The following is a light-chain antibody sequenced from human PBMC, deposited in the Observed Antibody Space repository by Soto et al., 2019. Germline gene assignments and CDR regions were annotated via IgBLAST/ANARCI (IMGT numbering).Light chain of an antibody. Sequence: QSALTQPASVSGSPGQSITISCTGTSSDVGGYNYVSWYQHHPGKAPKLVIYEVRNRPSGVSNRFSSFKSGNTASLTISGLQAEDEADYHCTSYTSSATWVFGGGTKLTVL. CDR2: EVR. CDR3: TSYTSSATWV. J-gene: IGLJ3*02. V-gene: IGLV2-14*01. CDR1: SSDVGGYNY.